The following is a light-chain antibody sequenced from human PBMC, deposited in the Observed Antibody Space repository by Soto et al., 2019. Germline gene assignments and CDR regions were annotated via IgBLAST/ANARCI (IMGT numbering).Light chain of an antibody. CDR2: KVS. CDR3: MQGSNWPYT. CDR1: QSLVYSEGNTY. J-gene: IGKJ2*01. V-gene: IGKV2-30*01. Sequence: DVVMTQSPLSLPVTLGQPASISCRSSQSLVYSEGNTYLNWFQQRPGHSPRRLIYKVSNRDSGVPDRFSGSGSGSDFTLKISRVEAEDVAVYYCMQGSNWPYTFGQGTKLEIK.